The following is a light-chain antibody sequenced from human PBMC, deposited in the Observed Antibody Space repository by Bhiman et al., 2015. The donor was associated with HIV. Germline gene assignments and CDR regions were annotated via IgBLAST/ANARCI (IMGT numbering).Light chain of an antibody. CDR3: QSYDSGLSGSA. CDR2: GNS. J-gene: IGLJ2*01. Sequence: QSVLTQPPSLSAAPGQRVTVSCSGSSSNIGNNYVSWYQQLPGAAPKLLIYGNSNRPSGVPDRFSGSKSGTSASLAITGLQAEDEADYYCQSYDSGLSGSAFGGGTKLTVL. V-gene: IGLV1-40*01. CDR1: SSNIGNNY.